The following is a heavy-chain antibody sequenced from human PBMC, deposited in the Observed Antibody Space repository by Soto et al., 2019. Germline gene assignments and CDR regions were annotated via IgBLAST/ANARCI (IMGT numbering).Heavy chain of an antibody. J-gene: IGHJ6*02. CDR3: AKDRQADFWRLLSPMDV. V-gene: IGHV3-30*18. CDR2: ISYDGSNK. CDR1: GFTFSSSG. D-gene: IGHD3-3*01. Sequence: GGSLRLSCAASGFTFSSSGIHWVRQAPGKGLEWVAVISYDGSNKSYIDSVKGRFTVSRDNSKNTLYLQMSSLRAEDTAVYYCAKDRQADFWRLLSPMDVWGQGTTVTVFS.